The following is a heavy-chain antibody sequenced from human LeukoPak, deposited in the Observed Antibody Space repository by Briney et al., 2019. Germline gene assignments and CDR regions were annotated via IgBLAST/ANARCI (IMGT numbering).Heavy chain of an antibody. Sequence: ASVKVSCKASGGTFSSYAISWVRQAPGQGLEWMGKIIPIFGTANYAQKFQGRVTITTDESTSTAYMELSSLRSEDTAVYYCARDWWVFYSSSWYTFDYWGQGTLVTVSS. CDR2: IIPIFGTA. CDR3: ARDWWVFYSSSWYTFDY. CDR1: GGTFSSYA. D-gene: IGHD6-13*01. J-gene: IGHJ4*02. V-gene: IGHV1-69*05.